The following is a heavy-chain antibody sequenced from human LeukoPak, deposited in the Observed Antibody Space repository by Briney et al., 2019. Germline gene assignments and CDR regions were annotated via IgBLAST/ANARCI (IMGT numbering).Heavy chain of an antibody. V-gene: IGHV4-59*12. D-gene: IGHD4-17*01. J-gene: IGHJ4*02. CDR1: GGSISSYY. Sequence: PSETLSLTCTVSGGSISSYYWSWIRQPPGKGLEWIGYIYYSGSTNYNPSLKSRVTISVDTSKNQFSLKLSSVAAADTAVYYCAREGRTVTAPFDYWGQGTLVTVSS. CDR2: IYYSGST. CDR3: AREGRTVTAPFDY.